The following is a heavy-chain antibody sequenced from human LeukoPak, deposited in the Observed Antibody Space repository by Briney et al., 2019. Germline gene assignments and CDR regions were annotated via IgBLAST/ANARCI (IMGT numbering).Heavy chain of an antibody. D-gene: IGHD3-3*01. CDR2: IKQDGSEK. Sequence: GGSLRLSCAASGFTFSSYWMSWVRQAPGKGLEWVSNIKQDGSEKYYVDSVKGRFTISRDNAKNSLYLQMNSLRAEDTAVYYCERETDDYYFDCGSQGTLVTVSS. CDR3: ERETDDYYFDC. V-gene: IGHV3-7*01. J-gene: IGHJ4*02. CDR1: GFTFSSYW.